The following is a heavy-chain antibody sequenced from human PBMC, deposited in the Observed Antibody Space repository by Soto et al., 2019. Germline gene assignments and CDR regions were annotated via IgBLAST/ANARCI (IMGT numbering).Heavy chain of an antibody. Sequence: QVQLVQSGAEVKKPGSSVKVSCKASGGTFSSYAISWVRQAPGQGLEWMGGIIPIFGTANYAQKFQGRVTITADESTSTAYMELRSLRSEDTAVYYCARDLPGCSGGSCYHDYWGQGTLVTVSS. CDR3: ARDLPGCSGGSCYHDY. J-gene: IGHJ4*02. V-gene: IGHV1-69*01. CDR1: GGTFSSYA. CDR2: IIPIFGTA. D-gene: IGHD2-15*01.